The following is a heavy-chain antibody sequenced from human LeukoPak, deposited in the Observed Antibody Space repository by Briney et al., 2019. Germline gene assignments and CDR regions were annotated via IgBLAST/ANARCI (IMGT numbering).Heavy chain of an antibody. J-gene: IGHJ4*02. CDR3: AGRLGYCSGGSCYSREI. CDR2: MNPNSGNT. Sequence: ASVKVSCKASGYTFTSYDINWVRQATGQGLEWMGWMNPNSGNTGYAQKFQGRVTMSRNTSISTAYMELSSLRSEDTAVYYCAGRLGYCSGGSCYSREIWGQGTLVTVSS. V-gene: IGHV1-8*01. CDR1: GYTFTSYD. D-gene: IGHD2-15*01.